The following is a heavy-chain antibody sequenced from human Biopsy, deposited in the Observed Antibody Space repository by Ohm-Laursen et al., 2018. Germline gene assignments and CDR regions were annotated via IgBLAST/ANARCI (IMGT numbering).Heavy chain of an antibody. CDR2: IYLDGNT. CDR1: GFTVNTTY. J-gene: IGHJ4*02. CDR3: VRGRDY. V-gene: IGHV3-53*01. Sequence: SLRLSCAASGFTVNTTYMSWVRQAPGKGLEWVSIIYLDGNTYYTDSIKDRFTISRYNPKNALHLQMNSLIPEDTAKYYCVRGRDYWGQGTLVTVSS.